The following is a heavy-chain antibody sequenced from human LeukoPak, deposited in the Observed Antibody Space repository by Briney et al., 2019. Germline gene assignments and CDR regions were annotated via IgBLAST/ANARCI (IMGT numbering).Heavy chain of an antibody. CDR2: INHSRST. Sequence: SETLSLTCAVYGESFSGYYWSWIRQPPGKGLEWIGEINHSRSTNYNPSLKSRVTISVDTSKNQFSLKLNSVTAADTAVYYCARVAVTGTFDYWGQGTLVTVSS. CDR1: GESFSGYY. V-gene: IGHV4-34*01. D-gene: IGHD1-7*01. J-gene: IGHJ4*02. CDR3: ARVAVTGTFDY.